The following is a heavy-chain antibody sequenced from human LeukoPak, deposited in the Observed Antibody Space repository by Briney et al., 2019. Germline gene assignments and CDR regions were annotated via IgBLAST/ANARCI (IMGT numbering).Heavy chain of an antibody. CDR2: ISGSGDST. CDR1: GFTFSSYA. CDR3: AKPEIGAFDI. Sequence: GRSLRLSCAASGFTFSSYAMHWVRQAPGKGLEWVSAISGSGDSTYYGDSVKGRFTISRDNAKNTLLLQMNSLRAEDTAVYYCAKPEIGAFDIWGQGTMVTVSS. J-gene: IGHJ3*02. V-gene: IGHV3-23*01. D-gene: IGHD2-21*01.